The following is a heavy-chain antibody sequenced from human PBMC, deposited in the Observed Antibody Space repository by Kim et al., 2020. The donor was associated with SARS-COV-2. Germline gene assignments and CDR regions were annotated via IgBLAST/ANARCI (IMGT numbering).Heavy chain of an antibody. Sequence: GGSLRLSCAASGFTFSSYSMNWVRQAPGKGLEWVSYISSSSSTIYYADSVKGRFTISRDNAKNSLYLQMNSLRDEDTAVYYCARFKGTSGYDYYYYGMDVWGQGTTVTVSS. CDR3: ARFKGTSGYDYYYYGMDV. CDR2: ISSSSSTI. D-gene: IGHD5-12*01. CDR1: GFTFSSYS. V-gene: IGHV3-48*02. J-gene: IGHJ6*02.